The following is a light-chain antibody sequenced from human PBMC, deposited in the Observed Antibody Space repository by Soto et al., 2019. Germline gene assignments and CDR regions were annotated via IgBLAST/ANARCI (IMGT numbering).Light chain of an antibody. J-gene: IGLJ1*01. V-gene: IGLV2-14*01. CDR3: ASFRSGTILV. CDR1: RSDIGDSNF. CDR2: EVN. Sequence: QYVRTQPASVSGSPGQSVTISCTGPRSDIGDSNFISWYQHSPGKAPRLLIYEVNNRPSGVSKRFSGSKAGNTASLTISGLLDDDEADYFCASFRSGTILVFGSGTKVTVL.